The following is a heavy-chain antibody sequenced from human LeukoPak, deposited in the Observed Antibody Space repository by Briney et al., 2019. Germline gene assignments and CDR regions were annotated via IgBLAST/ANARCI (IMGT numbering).Heavy chain of an antibody. J-gene: IGHJ4*02. V-gene: IGHV4-61*02. Sequence: SETLSLTCTFSGGSISSGSYYWSWIRQPAGKGLEWIGRIYTSGSTNYNPSLKSRVTISVDTSKNQFSLKLSSVTAADTAVYYCVGGTVTTPIDYWGQGTLVTVSS. CDR1: GGSISSGSYY. D-gene: IGHD4-17*01. CDR2: IYTSGST. CDR3: VGGTVTTPIDY.